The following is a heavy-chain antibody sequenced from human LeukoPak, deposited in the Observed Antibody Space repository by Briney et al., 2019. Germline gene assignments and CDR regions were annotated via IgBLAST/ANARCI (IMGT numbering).Heavy chain of an antibody. Sequence: ASVKVSYKASGYTFTSYGISWVRQAPGQGLEWMGWISAYNGNTNYAQKLQGRVTITRDTSISTVYMELSSLRSEDTAVYFCARVDGSPDYWGQGTLVTVSS. CDR2: ISAYNGNT. CDR1: GYTFTSYG. D-gene: IGHD2-15*01. J-gene: IGHJ4*02. CDR3: ARVDGSPDY. V-gene: IGHV1-18*01.